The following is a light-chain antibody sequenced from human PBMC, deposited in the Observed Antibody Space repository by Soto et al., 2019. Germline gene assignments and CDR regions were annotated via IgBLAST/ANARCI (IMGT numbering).Light chain of an antibody. CDR3: QQYARSPLA. CDR2: DAS. V-gene: IGKV3-20*01. CDR1: QNVARNY. Sequence: EIGLTQSPGTLSLSPGARATLSCRASQNVARNYLAWYQQRPGQAPRLLIYDASTRATGIPDRFSGSGSGTDFTLTISRLEPEDFAVYFCQQYARSPLAFGGGTKVDI. J-gene: IGKJ4*01.